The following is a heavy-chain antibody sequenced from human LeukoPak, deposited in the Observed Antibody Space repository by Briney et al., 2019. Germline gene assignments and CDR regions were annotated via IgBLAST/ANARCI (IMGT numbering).Heavy chain of an antibody. CDR1: GGSFSSSSYY. CDR3: ARSGGGLYYDILTGWPTNGFDP. CDR2: IYYSGST. V-gene: IGHV4-39*01. D-gene: IGHD3-9*01. J-gene: IGHJ5*02. Sequence: SETLSLTCTVSGGSFSSSSYYWGWIRQPPGKGLEWIGSIYYSGSTYYNPSLKSRVTISVDTSKNQFSLKLSSVTAADTAVYYCARSGGGLYYDILTGWPTNGFDPWGQGTLVTVSS.